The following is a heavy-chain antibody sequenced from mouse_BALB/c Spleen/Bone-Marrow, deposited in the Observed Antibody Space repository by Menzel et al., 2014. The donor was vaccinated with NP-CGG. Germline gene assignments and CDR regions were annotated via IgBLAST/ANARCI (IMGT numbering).Heavy chain of an antibody. CDR3: ARRTTTVVATDY. D-gene: IGHD1-1*01. J-gene: IGHJ2*01. CDR2: INPSNGRT. CDR1: GYTFTSYW. Sequence: VQVVESGAELVKPGASVKLSCKASGYTFTSYWMHWVKQRPGQGLEWIGEINPSNGRTNYNEKFKSKATLTVDKSSSTAYMQLSGLTSEDSAVYYCARRTTTVVATDYWGQGTTLTVSS. V-gene: IGHV1S81*02.